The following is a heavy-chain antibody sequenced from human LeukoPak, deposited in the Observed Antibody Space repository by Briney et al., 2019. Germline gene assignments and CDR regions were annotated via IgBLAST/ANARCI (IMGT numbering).Heavy chain of an antibody. J-gene: IGHJ6*02. Sequence: SQTLSLTCTVSGGSISSGGYYWSWIRQHPGKGLEWIGYIYYSGSTNYNPSLKSRVTISVDTSKNQFSLKLSSVTAADTAVYYCARGRDYDFYYGMDVWGQGTTVTVSS. CDR1: GGSISSGGYY. CDR3: ARGRDYDFYYGMDV. V-gene: IGHV4-31*03. CDR2: IYYSGST.